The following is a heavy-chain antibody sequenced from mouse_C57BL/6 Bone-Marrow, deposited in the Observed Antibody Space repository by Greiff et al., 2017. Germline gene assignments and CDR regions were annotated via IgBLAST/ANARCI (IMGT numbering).Heavy chain of an antibody. CDR3: ARRDDYYTPFAY. V-gene: IGHV1-64*01. D-gene: IGHD2-3*01. CDR1: GYTFTSYW. J-gene: IGHJ3*01. CDR2: IHPNSGST. Sequence: QVQLQQPGAELVKPGASVKLSCKASGYTFTSYWMHWVKQRPGQGLEWIGMIHPNSGSTSYNEKFKSKATLTVDKSSSTAYMQLSSLTSEHSAVYYYARRDDYYTPFAYWGQGNLVTVSA.